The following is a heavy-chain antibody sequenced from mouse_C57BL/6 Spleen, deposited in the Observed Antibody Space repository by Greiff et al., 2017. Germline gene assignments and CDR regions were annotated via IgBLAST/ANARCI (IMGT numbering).Heavy chain of an antibody. D-gene: IGHD1-1*02. CDR3: VLLWYQRGAMDY. V-gene: IGHV10-1*01. Sequence: EVQLQQSGGGLVQPKGSLKLSCAASGFRFHTYAMNWVRQAPGKGLEWVARIRSKSNNYATYYADSVKDRFTISRDDSESMLYLQMNNLKTEDTAMYYCVLLWYQRGAMDYWGQGTSVTVST. J-gene: IGHJ4*01. CDR2: IRSKSNNYAT. CDR1: GFRFHTYA.